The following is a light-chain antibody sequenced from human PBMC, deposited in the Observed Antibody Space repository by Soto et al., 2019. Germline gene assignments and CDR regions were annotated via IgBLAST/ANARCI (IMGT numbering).Light chain of an antibody. Sequence: ELTQPPSVSVAPGQTARITRGGNSIGRKTVHWYQQRPGQAPVLVVYDDSDRPSDIPERFSGSNSGDTATLTISRVEDGDEADYYCQVWDGTSEVFGTGTKVTVL. J-gene: IGLJ1*01. CDR2: DDS. V-gene: IGLV3-21*02. CDR3: QVWDGTSEV. CDR1: SIGRKT.